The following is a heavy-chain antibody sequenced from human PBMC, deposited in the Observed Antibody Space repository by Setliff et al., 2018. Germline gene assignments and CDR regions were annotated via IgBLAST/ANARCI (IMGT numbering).Heavy chain of an antibody. CDR3: VRDRAAIVVGPPTAAFDI. V-gene: IGHV1-18*01. J-gene: IGHJ3*02. D-gene: IGHD2-2*01. CDR1: GYTFAKYG. CDR2: ISGYNGYT. Sequence: ASVKVSCKAFGYTFAKYGTSWVRQAPGQGLEWMGWISGYNGYTVYAQKLQGXXXXTTXXXTXXXXXXXXXXXXXXTAQYYCVRDRAAIVVGPPTAAFDIWGQGTMVTVSS.